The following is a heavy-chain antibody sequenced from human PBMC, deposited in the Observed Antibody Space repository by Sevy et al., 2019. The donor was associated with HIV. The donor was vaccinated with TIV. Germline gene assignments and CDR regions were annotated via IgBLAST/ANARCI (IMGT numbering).Heavy chain of an antibody. Sequence: GGSLRLPCAASGFTFSSYGMHWVRQAPGKGLEWVAVISYDGSNKYYADSVKGRFTISRDNSKNTLYLQMNSLRAEDTAVYYCAKDWQWLVAYYYGMDVWGQGTTVTVSS. D-gene: IGHD6-19*01. CDR2: ISYDGSNK. V-gene: IGHV3-30*18. CDR3: AKDWQWLVAYYYGMDV. J-gene: IGHJ6*02. CDR1: GFTFSSYG.